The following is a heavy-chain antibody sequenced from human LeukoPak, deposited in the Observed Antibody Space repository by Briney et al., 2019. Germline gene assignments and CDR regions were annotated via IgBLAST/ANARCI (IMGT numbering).Heavy chain of an antibody. Sequence: SETLSLTCAVYGGSFSGYYWSWIRQPPAKGLEWIGEINHSGSTNYNPSLKSRVTISLDTSKNQFSLKLSSVTAADTAVYYCASTFGYSSSWYRIDYWGQGTLVTVSS. CDR2: INHSGST. CDR3: ASTFGYSSSWYRIDY. CDR1: GGSFSGYY. D-gene: IGHD6-13*01. J-gene: IGHJ4*02. V-gene: IGHV4-34*01.